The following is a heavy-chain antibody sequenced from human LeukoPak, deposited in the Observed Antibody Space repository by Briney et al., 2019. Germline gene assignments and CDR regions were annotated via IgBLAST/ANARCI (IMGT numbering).Heavy chain of an antibody. Sequence: GGSLRLFCTDSGFTFSNYWMTWVRQAPGKGLEWVANINHDGSERYYVDSVKGRFTISRDNAKNSLYLQMNSLRADDTAVYYCARRVSGWSSSFYYYMDVWGKGTTVTISS. J-gene: IGHJ6*03. V-gene: IGHV3-7*01. CDR1: GFTFSNYW. CDR3: ARRVSGWSSSFYYYMDV. CDR2: INHDGSER. D-gene: IGHD6-19*01.